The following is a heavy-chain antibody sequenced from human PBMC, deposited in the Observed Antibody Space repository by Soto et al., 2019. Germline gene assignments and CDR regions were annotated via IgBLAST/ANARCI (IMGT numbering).Heavy chain of an antibody. CDR2: INSDGSST. Sequence: GGSLRLSCAASGFTFSSYWMHWVRQAPGKGLVWVSRINSDGSSTSYADSVKGRFTISRDNAKNTLYLQMNSLRAEDTAVYYCARVYCSGGRCYHIDYWGQGTLVTVSS. CDR1: GFTFSSYW. CDR3: ARVYCSGGRCYHIDY. V-gene: IGHV3-74*01. D-gene: IGHD2-15*01. J-gene: IGHJ4*02.